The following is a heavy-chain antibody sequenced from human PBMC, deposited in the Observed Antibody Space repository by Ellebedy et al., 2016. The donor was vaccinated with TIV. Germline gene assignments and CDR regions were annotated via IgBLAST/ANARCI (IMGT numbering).Heavy chain of an antibody. CDR1: GFIFKDFG. CDR2: IHSGGST. V-gene: IGHV3-53*01. J-gene: IGHJ4*02. CDR3: ARSRDYDTPLDY. Sequence: GESLKISCAASGFIFKDFGMHWVRQAPGKGLEWVTVIHSGGSTYYADSVKGRLTISRDNSKNTLYLQMNSLTVEDTAVYYCARSRDYDTPLDYWGQGTLVTVSS. D-gene: IGHD3-22*01.